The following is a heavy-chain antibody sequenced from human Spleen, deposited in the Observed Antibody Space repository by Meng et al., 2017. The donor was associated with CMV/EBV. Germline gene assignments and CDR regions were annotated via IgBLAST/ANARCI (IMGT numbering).Heavy chain of an antibody. CDR2: IGTAGDT. CDR3: ARAQKWGTYRDAFDL. CDR1: GFTFSSYD. V-gene: IGHV3-13*01. Sequence: GEYLKISCAASGFTFSSYDMHWVRQATGKGLEWVSAIGTAGDTHYPGSVKGRFTISRENAKNSLYLQMNSLRVGDTAVYYCARAQKWGTYRDAFDLWGQGTMVTVSS. D-gene: IGHD1-26*01. J-gene: IGHJ3*01.